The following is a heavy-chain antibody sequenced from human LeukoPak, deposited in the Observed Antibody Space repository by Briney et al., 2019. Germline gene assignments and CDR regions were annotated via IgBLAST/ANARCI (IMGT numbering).Heavy chain of an antibody. V-gene: IGHV4-59*01. D-gene: IGHD2-21*01. J-gene: IGHJ5*02. CDR3: ARNFVGCWFDP. Sequence: SETLSLTCTVSGGSISSYYWSWIRQPPGKGLEWIGYIYYSGSTNYNPSLKSRVTISVDTSKNQFSLKLSSVTAADTAVYYCARNFVGCWFDPWGQGTLVTVSS. CDR1: GGSISSYY. CDR2: IYYSGST.